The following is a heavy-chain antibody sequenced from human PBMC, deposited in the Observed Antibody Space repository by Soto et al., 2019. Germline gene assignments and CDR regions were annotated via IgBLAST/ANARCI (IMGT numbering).Heavy chain of an antibody. J-gene: IGHJ5*02. Sequence: QITLKESGPTLVKPTQPLTLTCTFSGFSLTTSGVGVGWIRQPPGKALEWLAPIYWDDDKRYSPALKSRLPTTXDXXKNQVVLTMTNMDPADTSTYFCAHRTATVTWWFAPWGQGTLVTVSS. CDR3: AHRTATVTWWFAP. V-gene: IGHV2-5*02. CDR2: IYWDDDK. D-gene: IGHD4-17*01. CDR1: GFSLTTSGVG.